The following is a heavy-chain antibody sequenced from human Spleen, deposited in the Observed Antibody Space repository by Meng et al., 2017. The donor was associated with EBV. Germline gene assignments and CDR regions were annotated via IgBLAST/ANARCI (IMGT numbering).Heavy chain of an antibody. D-gene: IGHD5-24*01. Sequence: QAHLQQWGSGLVRPSETLSLTCTVLADSFNDFTWSWVRQSPGRGLEWIGEVTHNGSTIYHPSLKSRVAISVDTSKKQFSLTLHSLTAADTGIYFCASSPGEMATVLDFWDRGTLVTVSS. CDR2: VTHNGST. V-gene: IGHV4-34*01. J-gene: IGHJ4*02. CDR3: ASSPGEMATVLDF. CDR1: ADSFNDFT.